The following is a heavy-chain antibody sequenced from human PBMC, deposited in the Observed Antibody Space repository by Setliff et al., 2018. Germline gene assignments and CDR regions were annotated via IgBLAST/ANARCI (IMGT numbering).Heavy chain of an antibody. V-gene: IGHV4-59*12. J-gene: IGHJ4*01. CDR3: ARDQYTSGWYGPPESYIDC. D-gene: IGHD6-19*01. CDR1: GDSICRYY. Sequence: KPSETLSLTCTVSGDSICRYYWGWIRQPPGRGLEWIGYIQNGGKTKYNPSLGSRITMSVDTSKKQFSLKLSAVTAAETAVYYCARDQYTSGWYGPPESYIDCWGLGILVTVSS. CDR2: IQNGGKT.